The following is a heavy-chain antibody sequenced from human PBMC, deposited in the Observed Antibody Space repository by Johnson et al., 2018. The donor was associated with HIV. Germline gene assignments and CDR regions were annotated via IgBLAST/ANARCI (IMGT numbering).Heavy chain of an antibody. J-gene: IGHJ3*02. CDR1: GFTFGSYG. Sequence: QEKLVESGGGVVQPGRSLRLSCAASGFTFGSYGIHWVRQVPGMGLEWVSVIYSGGSTYYADSVKGRFTVSRDNSKNTLYLQMNSLRAEDTAVYYCARDAHRTDDAFDIWGQGTMVTVSS. CDR2: IYSGGST. D-gene: IGHD1-14*01. V-gene: IGHV3-NL1*01. CDR3: ARDAHRTDDAFDI.